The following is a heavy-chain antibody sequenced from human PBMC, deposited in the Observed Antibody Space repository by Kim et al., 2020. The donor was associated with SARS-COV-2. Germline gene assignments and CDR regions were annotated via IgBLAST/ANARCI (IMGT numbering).Heavy chain of an antibody. D-gene: IGHD2-2*01. Sequence: GSLRLSCAASGFTFSTYSMNWVRRAPGKGLERVSSISSSSHIYYADSVKGRFTISRDNAKNSLYLQMNSLRVEDTAVYYCASDPPYCSSPSCYIDSWGQGTLVTVSS. V-gene: IGHV3-21*01. CDR2: ISSSSHI. J-gene: IGHJ4*02. CDR1: GFTFSTYS. CDR3: ASDPPYCSSPSCYIDS.